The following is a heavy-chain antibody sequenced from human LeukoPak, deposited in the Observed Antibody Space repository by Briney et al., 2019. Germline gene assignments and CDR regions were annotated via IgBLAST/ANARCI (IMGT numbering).Heavy chain of an antibody. V-gene: IGHV3-30*04. J-gene: IGHJ4*02. CDR2: ISYDGSNK. D-gene: IGHD1-26*01. CDR1: GFTFSSYA. Sequence: SGGSLRLSCAASGFTFSSYAMHWVRRAPGKGLEWVAVISYDGSNKYYADSVKGRFTISRDNSKNTLYLQMNSLRAEDTAVYYCARGPLGATTGFDYWGQGTLVTVSS. CDR3: ARGPLGATTGFDY.